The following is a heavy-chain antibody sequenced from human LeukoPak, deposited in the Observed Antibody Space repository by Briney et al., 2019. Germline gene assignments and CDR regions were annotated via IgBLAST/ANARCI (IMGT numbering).Heavy chain of an antibody. CDR1: GGSISSGGYY. CDR3: ARDSGSSWLKYYYYYYGMDV. V-gene: IGHV4-31*03. CDR2: IYYSGST. J-gene: IGHJ6*02. D-gene: IGHD6-13*01. Sequence: PSQTLSLTCTVSGGSISSGGYYWSWIRQHPGKGLEWIGYIYYSGSTYYNPSLKGRVTISVDTSKNQFSLKLSSVTAADTAVYYCARDSGSSWLKYYYYYYGMDVWGQGTTVTVSS.